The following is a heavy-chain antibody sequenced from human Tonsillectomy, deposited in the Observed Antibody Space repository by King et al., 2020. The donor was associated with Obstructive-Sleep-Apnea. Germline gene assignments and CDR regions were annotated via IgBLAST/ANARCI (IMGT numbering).Heavy chain of an antibody. CDR3: ARDGPYASGWDFDS. D-gene: IGHD6-19*01. CDR1: GFTLSDYY. CDR2: ISSSGNTI. Sequence: VQLVESGGGLVRPGGSLRLSCAASGFTLSDYYMSWIRQVPGKGLEWISYISSSGNTIYHADYVKGRFTISRDNAKNSLYLQMNSLRAEDTAVYYCARDGPYASGWDFDSWGQGTLVTVSS. J-gene: IGHJ4*02. V-gene: IGHV3-11*01.